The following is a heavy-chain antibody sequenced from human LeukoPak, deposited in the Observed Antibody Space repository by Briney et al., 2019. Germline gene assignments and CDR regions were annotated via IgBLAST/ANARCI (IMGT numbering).Heavy chain of an antibody. D-gene: IGHD3-9*01. CDR3: ARAAGYWTTYYYYYMDV. CDR1: GFTFSSYE. V-gene: IGHV3-48*03. CDR2: ISSSGSTI. J-gene: IGHJ6*03. Sequence: GGSLRLSCAASGFTFSSYEMNWVRQAPGKGLEWVSYISSSGSTIYYADSVKGRFTISRDNAKNSLYLQMNSLRAEDTAVYYCARAAGYWTTYYYYYMDVWGKGTTVTISS.